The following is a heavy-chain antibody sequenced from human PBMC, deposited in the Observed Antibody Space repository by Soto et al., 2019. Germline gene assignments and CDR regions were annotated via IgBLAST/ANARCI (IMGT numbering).Heavy chain of an antibody. V-gene: IGHV3-30*03. J-gene: IGHJ5*02. CDR3: ARDCGSSNWYNWFHP. CDR1: GFTFSSYD. D-gene: IGHD2-2*01. Sequence: GGSLRLSCAASGFTFSSYDMHWVRQAPGKGLEWVANIRNSGNNKYYVDSVKGRSSTTRDTSKNTLHLHMNSLRSEDTGLYYCARDCGSSNWYNWFHPWGQGTLVTVS. CDR2: IRNSGNNK.